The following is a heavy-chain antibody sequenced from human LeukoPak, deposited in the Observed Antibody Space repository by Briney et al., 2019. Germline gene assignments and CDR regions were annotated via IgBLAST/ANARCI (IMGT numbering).Heavy chain of an antibody. J-gene: IGHJ5*02. V-gene: IGHV3-30-3*01. CDR3: ARNYYGDYEPGGPLPGYNWFDP. CDR1: GFTFSSYA. CDR2: ISYDGSNK. Sequence: GGSLRLSCAASGFTFSSYAMHWVRQAPGKGLEWVAVISYDGSNKYYADSVKGRFTISRDNSKNTLYLQMNSLRAEDTAVYYCARNYYGDYEPGGPLPGYNWFDPWGQGTLVTVSS. D-gene: IGHD4-17*01.